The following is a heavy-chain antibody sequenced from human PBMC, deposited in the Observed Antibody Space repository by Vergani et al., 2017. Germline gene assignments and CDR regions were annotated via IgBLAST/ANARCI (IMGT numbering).Heavy chain of an antibody. CDR1: GGSMSGYY. CDR2: MYHSGST. Sequence: QVRLQESGPGLVKPSETLSLTCSVSGGSMSGYYWSWIRQPPGKELEWIGYMYHSGSTNYNPSLETRVTISGDTSKNQFSLNLTSVTAADTAMYYCVGAQGGDVPHDKRGYFFYGMDVWGQGTTVTVSS. J-gene: IGHJ6*02. CDR3: VGAQGGDVPHDKRGYFFYGMDV. V-gene: IGHV4-59*12. D-gene: IGHD3-16*01.